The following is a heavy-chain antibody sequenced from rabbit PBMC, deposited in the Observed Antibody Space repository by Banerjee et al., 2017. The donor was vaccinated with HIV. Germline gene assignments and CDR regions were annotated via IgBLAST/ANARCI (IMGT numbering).Heavy chain of an antibody. CDR3: ARDRDTGTAYYFDL. V-gene: IGHV1S40*01. J-gene: IGHJ3*01. CDR1: GFSLSIYE. Sequence: QSLEESGGDLVKPGASLTLTCTASGFSLSIYEMCWVRQAPGKGLEWIACVYAGSSGSTYYASWAKGRFTISKTSSTTVTLQMTSLTAADTATYFCARDRDTGTAYYFDLWGQGTLVTVS. D-gene: IGHD7-1*01. CDR2: VYAGSSGST.